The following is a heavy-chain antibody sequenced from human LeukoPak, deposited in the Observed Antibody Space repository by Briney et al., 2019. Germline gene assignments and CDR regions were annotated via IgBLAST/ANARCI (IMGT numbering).Heavy chain of an antibody. CDR3: ARVLTYGSRTYYFDY. Sequence: SETLSLTCTVSGGSISGSYWSWIRQPPGKGLEWIGDIYYSGSTNYNPSLKSRVTISLDTSKNQFSLKLSSVTAADTAVHYCARVLTYGSRTYYFDYWGQGTLVTVSS. CDR2: IYYSGST. V-gene: IGHV4-59*01. CDR1: GGSISGSY. J-gene: IGHJ4*02. D-gene: IGHD3-10*01.